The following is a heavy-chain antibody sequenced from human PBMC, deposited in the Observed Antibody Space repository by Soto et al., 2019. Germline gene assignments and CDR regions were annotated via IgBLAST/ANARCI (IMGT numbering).Heavy chain of an antibody. CDR3: ARERARRVFGVYYYYYGMDV. J-gene: IGHJ6*02. Sequence: LRLSCAASEFTFSDYYMSWIRQAPGKGLEWVSYISSSGSTIYYADSVKGRFTISRDNAKNSLYLQMNSLRAEDTAVYYCARERARRVFGVYYYYYGMDVWGQGTTVTVSS. V-gene: IGHV3-11*01. D-gene: IGHD3-3*01. CDR2: ISSSGSTI. CDR1: EFTFSDYY.